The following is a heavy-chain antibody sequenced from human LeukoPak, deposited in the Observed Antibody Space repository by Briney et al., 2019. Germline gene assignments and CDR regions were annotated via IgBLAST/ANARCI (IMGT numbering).Heavy chain of an antibody. CDR3: VRDVTVYYDSSGSSIDY. D-gene: IGHD3-22*01. V-gene: IGHV1-2*06. CDR2: IDPNSGGT. J-gene: IGHJ4*02. CDR1: GYTFTGYY. Sequence: ASVKVSCKASGYTFTGYYMHWVRQAPGQGLEWMGRIDPNSGGTNYAQKFQGRVTMTRDTSISTAYMELSRLRSDDTAVYYCVRDVTVYYDSSGSSIDYWGQGTLVTVSS.